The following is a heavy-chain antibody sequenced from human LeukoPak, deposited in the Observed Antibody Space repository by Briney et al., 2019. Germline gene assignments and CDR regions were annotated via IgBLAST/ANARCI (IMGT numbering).Heavy chain of an antibody. V-gene: IGHV3-48*01. CDR3: ARRFDS. Sequence: GGSLRLSCAVSGFSFTAYSMNWVRQAPGRGLEWISYIGPGGDIYYADSVTGRFTVSRDTAKNSLYLQMNGLRVEDTAVYYCARRFDSWGQGTLVTVSS. CDR1: GFSFTAYS. CDR2: IGPGGDI. J-gene: IGHJ4*02.